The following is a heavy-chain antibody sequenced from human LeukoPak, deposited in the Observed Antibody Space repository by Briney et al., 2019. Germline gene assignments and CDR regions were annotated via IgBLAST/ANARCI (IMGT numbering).Heavy chain of an antibody. D-gene: IGHD3-3*01. CDR1: GGSISSGGYY. CDR2: INHSGST. CDR3: ELLGITIFGEVRT. J-gene: IGHJ5*02. V-gene: IGHV4-39*07. Sequence: SETLSLTCTVSGGSISSGGYYWSWIRQPPGKGLEWIGEINHSGSTNYNPSLKSRVTISVDTSKNQFSLKLSSVTAADTAVYYCELLGITIFGEVRTWGQGTLVTVSS.